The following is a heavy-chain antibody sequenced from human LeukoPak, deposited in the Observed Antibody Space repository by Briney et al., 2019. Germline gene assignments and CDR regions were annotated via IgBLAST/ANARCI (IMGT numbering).Heavy chain of an antibody. D-gene: IGHD3-10*01. J-gene: IGHJ4*02. CDR2: ISGSGDTT. Sequence: GGSLRLSCAASGVTFTRYPMSWVRQAPGMGLEWVSAISGSGDTTDYADSVKGRFTISRDNSKSALYLQMNRLRAEDTAVYYCATPPYGSDSYYFDYWGQGTLVTVSS. CDR3: ATPPYGSDSYYFDY. V-gene: IGHV3-23*01. CDR1: GVTFTRYP.